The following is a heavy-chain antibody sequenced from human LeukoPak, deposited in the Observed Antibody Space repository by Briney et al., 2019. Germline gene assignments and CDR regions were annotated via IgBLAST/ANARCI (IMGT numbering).Heavy chain of an antibody. CDR3: ARGHSSSWDDYYYYMDV. CDR2: ISSSGSTI. Sequence: GGSLRLSCAASGFTFSSYEMNWVRQAPGKGLEWVSYISSSGSTIYYADSVKGRFTISRDNAKNSLYLQMNSLRAEDTAVYYCARGHSSSWDDYYYYMDVWGKGTTVTISS. J-gene: IGHJ6*03. D-gene: IGHD6-13*01. CDR1: GFTFSSYE. V-gene: IGHV3-48*03.